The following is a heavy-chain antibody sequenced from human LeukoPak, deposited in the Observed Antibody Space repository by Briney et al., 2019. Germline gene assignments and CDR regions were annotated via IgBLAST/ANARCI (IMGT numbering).Heavy chain of an antibody. V-gene: IGHV3-21*04. J-gene: IGHJ6*02. CDR1: GFTSSTYT. D-gene: IGHD5-12*01. CDR3: ARSRGVATIPYGMDV. CDR2: INGDGRYI. Sequence: GGSLRLSCAASGFTSSTYTMNWVRQAPGKGLEWVSSINGDGRYIYYADSMKGRFTISRDNAKNSLYLQMNSLRAEDTAVYYCARSRGVATIPYGMDVWGQGTTVTVSS.